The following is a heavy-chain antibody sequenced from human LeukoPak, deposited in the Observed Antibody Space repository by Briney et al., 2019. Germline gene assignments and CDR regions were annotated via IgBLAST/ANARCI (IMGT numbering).Heavy chain of an antibody. D-gene: IGHD2-21*02. Sequence: GGSLRLSCVVSGFTFNRCWMNWVRQAPGKGLEWVAHINPDGRDTYYVDSVKGRFTISRDNAQNSMYLQMNSLRVEDTAVYYCTSWGDTTAEYFQRWGQGTLATVSS. CDR1: GFTFNRCW. J-gene: IGHJ1*01. CDR2: INPDGRDT. V-gene: IGHV3-7*01. CDR3: TSWGDTTAEYFQR.